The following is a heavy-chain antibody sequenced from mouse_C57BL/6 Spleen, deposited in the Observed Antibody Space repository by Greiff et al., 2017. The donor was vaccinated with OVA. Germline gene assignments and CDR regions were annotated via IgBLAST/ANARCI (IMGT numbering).Heavy chain of an antibody. CDR2: INPNNGGT. Sequence: EVQLQQSGPELVKPGASVKISCKASGYTFTDYYMNWVKQSHGKSLEWIGDINPNNGGTSYNQKFKGKATLTVDKSSSTAYMELRSLTSEDSAVYYCASCYAYLCWFAYWGQGTLVTVSA. V-gene: IGHV1-26*01. D-gene: IGHD1-1*01. J-gene: IGHJ3*01. CDR1: GYTFTDYY. CDR3: ASCYAYLCWFAY.